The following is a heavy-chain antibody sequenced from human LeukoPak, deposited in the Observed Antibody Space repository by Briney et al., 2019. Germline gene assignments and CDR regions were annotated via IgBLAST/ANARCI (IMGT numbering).Heavy chain of an antibody. CDR3: STAFYGAPLA. CDR1: GFTFSTAF. J-gene: IGHJ5*02. Sequence: GGSLRLSCTASGFTFSTAFMNWVRQAPGKGLEWVARITSKSYDGTTDYAAPVKGRFTISRDDSKNTLYLQMNSLEIEDTAVYYCSTAFYGAPLAWGQGTLVTVSS. V-gene: IGHV3-15*01. D-gene: IGHD4-17*01. CDR2: ITSKSYDGTT.